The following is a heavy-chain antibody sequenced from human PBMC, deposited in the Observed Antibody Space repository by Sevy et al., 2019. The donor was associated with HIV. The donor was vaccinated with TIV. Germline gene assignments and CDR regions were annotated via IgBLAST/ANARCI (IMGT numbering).Heavy chain of an antibody. Sequence: LKISCQGSGYSFTSHWIGWVRHMPGKGLEWMGIIYPEDSETRYSPSFQGQVTFSADKSISTAYLQWSSLKASDTAMYYCATSRSGYFDSSGYYIYWGQGTLVTVSS. J-gene: IGHJ4*02. D-gene: IGHD3-22*01. V-gene: IGHV5-51*01. CDR2: IYPEDSET. CDR1: GYSFTSHW. CDR3: ATSRSGYFDSSGYYIY.